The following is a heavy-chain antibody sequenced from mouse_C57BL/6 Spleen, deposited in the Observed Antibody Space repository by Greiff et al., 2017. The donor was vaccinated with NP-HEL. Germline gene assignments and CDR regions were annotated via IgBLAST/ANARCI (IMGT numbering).Heavy chain of an antibody. CDR3: ARSLIYDGYPYYAMDY. CDR1: GFTFSSYG. V-gene: IGHV5-6*01. D-gene: IGHD2-3*01. CDR2: ISSGGSYT. Sequence: EVKLVESGGDLVKPGGSLKLSCAASGFTFSSYGMSWVRQTPDKRLEWVATISSGGSYTYYPDSVKGRFTISRDNAKNTLYLQMSSLKSEDTAMYYCARSLIYDGYPYYAMDYWGQGTSVTVSS. J-gene: IGHJ4*01.